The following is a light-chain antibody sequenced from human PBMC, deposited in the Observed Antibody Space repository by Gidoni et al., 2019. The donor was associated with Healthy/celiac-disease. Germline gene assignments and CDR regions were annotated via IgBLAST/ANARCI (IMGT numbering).Light chain of an antibody. V-gene: IGKV4-1*01. J-gene: IGKJ1*01. CDR2: WAS. Sequence: DIVMTQAPDSLAVALGERATINCKSSQSVLYSSNNKNYLAWYQQKPGQPPKLLISWASTRESGVPDRFSGSGSGTDFTLTISSLQAEDVAVYYCQQYYSTPQARTFGQGTKVEIK. CDR1: QSVLYSSNNKNY. CDR3: QQYYSTPQART.